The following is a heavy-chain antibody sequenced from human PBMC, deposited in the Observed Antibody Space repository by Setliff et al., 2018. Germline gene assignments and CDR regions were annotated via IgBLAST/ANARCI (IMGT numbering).Heavy chain of an antibody. Sequence: SETLSLTCTISGGFTSSFYWSWIRQAPGKGLEWIGYVDHSGSTNFSPSLKSRGTISVDTSKTQVSLTLTSVTAADTAVYYCARQAHDLKGGTTLFYWFDPWGQGTLVTAPQ. J-gene: IGHJ5*02. CDR1: GGFTSSFY. CDR3: ARQAHDLKGGTTLFYWFDP. D-gene: IGHD1-26*01. CDR2: VDHSGST. V-gene: IGHV4-59*01.